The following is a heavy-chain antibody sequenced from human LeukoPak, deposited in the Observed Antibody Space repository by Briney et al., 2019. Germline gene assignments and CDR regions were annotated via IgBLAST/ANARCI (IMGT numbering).Heavy chain of an antibody. CDR3: AKPAKTDYVDY. V-gene: IGHV3-23*01. J-gene: IGHJ4*02. D-gene: IGHD4/OR15-4a*01. CDR2: VSGSGGST. CDR1: GFSFSNYA. Sequence: GGSLRLSCAASGFSFSNYAMSWVRQAPGKGLEWVSAVSGSGGSTYYTDSVKGRFTISRGNSKNTLYLQMNSLRAEDTAVYYCAKPAKTDYVDYWGQGTLVTVSS.